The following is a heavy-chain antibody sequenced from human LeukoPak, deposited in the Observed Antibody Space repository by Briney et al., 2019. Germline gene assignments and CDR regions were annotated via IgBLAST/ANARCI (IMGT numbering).Heavy chain of an antibody. Sequence: GGSLRLSCAASGFTFSSYVMYWVRQVPGQGLVWVSRISHDGNVIAYADSVKGRFTISRDNAKNTLYLQMNSLRDEDTAVYYCARDRDWLISDWGQGTLVTVSS. V-gene: IGHV3-74*01. CDR1: GFTFSSYV. D-gene: IGHD3-9*01. CDR2: ISHDGNVI. CDR3: ARDRDWLISD. J-gene: IGHJ4*02.